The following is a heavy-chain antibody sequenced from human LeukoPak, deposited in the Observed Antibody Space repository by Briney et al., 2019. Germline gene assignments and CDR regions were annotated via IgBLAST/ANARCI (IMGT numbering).Heavy chain of an antibody. Sequence: SETLSLTCTVSGGSISSYYWSWIRQPAGKGLEWIGRIYTSGSTNYNPSLKSRVTMSVDTSKNQFSLKVRSVTAADTAVYFCARGKSRGSHIDYWGRGTLVTVSS. J-gene: IGHJ4*02. D-gene: IGHD1-26*01. V-gene: IGHV4-4*07. CDR1: GGSISSYY. CDR3: ARGKSRGSHIDY. CDR2: IYTSGST.